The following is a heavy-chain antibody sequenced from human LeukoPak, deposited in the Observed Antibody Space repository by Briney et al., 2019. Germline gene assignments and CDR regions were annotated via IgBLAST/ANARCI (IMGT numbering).Heavy chain of an antibody. CDR3: ARVGITIFGVVIIPGSYYYYIDV. CDR1: GGSISSSSYY. D-gene: IGHD3-3*01. J-gene: IGHJ6*03. V-gene: IGHV4-39*07. Sequence: SETLSLTCTVSGGSISSSSYYWGWIRQPPGKGLEWIGCIYYSGSTYYNPSLKSRVTISVDTSKNQFSLKLSSATAADTAVYYCARVGITIFGVVIIPGSYYYYIDVWGKGTTVTVSS. CDR2: IYYSGST.